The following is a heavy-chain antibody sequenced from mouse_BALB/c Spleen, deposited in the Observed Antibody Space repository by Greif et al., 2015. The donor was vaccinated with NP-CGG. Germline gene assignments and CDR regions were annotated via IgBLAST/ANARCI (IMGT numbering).Heavy chain of an antibody. CDR1: GYSFTSYW. CDR2: IDPSDSET. CDR3: AGDGNYWYFDV. J-gene: IGHJ1*01. Sequence: VQLQQSGPQLVRPGASVKISCKASGYSFTSYWMHWVKQRPGQGLEWIGMIDPSDSETRLNQKFKDKATLTVDKSSSTAYMQLSSPTSEDSAVYYCAGDGNYWYFDVWGAGTTVTVSS. V-gene: IGHV1S127*01. D-gene: IGHD2-1*01.